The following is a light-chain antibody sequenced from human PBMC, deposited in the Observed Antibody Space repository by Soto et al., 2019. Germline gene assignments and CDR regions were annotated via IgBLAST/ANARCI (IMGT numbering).Light chain of an antibody. V-gene: IGKV3-20*01. CDR3: QQYGSSP. J-gene: IGKJ5*01. Sequence: EIVLTQSPGTLSLSPGERATLSCRASQSVTSTYLAWYQQKPGQPPRLLIYGASSRATGIPGRFSGSGFGTDFTLTISSLEPEDYAVYYCQQYGSSPFGQGTRLEIK. CDR1: QSVTSTY. CDR2: GAS.